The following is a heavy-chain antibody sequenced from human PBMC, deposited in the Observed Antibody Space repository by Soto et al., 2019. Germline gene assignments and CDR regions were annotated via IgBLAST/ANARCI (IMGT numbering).Heavy chain of an antibody. CDR1: GGTFSSYA. D-gene: IGHD5-18*01. V-gene: IGHV1-69*13. CDR2: IIPIFGTA. CDR3: ARGTAMVVQDAFDI. Sequence: ASVKVSCKASGGTFSSYAISWVRQAPGQGLEWMGGIIPIFGTANYAQKFQGRVTITADESTSTAYMELSSLRSEDTAVYYCARGTAMVVQDAFDIWGQGTMVTVSS. J-gene: IGHJ3*02.